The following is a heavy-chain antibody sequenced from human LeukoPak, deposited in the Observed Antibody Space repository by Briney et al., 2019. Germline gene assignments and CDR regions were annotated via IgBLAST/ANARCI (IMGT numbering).Heavy chain of an antibody. V-gene: IGHV1-3*03. D-gene: IGHD3-16*01. CDR3: ARKWGNAFDI. J-gene: IGHJ3*02. CDR1: GYTFTSYD. CDR2: INAGNGNA. Sequence: ASVKVSCKASGYTFTSYDINWVRQAPGQRLEWMGWINAGNGNANYSQDFQGRVTITRDTSASTVYMELSSLRSEDMVVYYCARKWGNAFDIWGQGTMVTVSS.